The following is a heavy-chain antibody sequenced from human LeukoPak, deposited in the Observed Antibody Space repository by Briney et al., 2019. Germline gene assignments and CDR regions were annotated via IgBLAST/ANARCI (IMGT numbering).Heavy chain of an antibody. CDR2: ISAYNGNT. CDR3: ARDPDYGDHNWFDP. Sequence: ASVKVSRKASGYTFTSYGISWVRQAPGQGLEWMGWISAYNGNTNYAQKLQGRVTMTTDTSTSTAYMELRSLRSDDTAVYYCARDPDYGDHNWFDPWGQGTLVTVSS. D-gene: IGHD4-17*01. V-gene: IGHV1-18*01. CDR1: GYTFTSYG. J-gene: IGHJ5*02.